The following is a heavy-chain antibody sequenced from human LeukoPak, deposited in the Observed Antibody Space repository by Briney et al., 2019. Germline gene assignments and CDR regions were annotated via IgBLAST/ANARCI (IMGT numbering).Heavy chain of an antibody. CDR3: ARGHSMQRDAFDI. V-gene: IGHV1-8*01. Sequence: ASVKVSCKASTYSFTSYDINWVRQATGQGLEWMGWMNPNSGNTGYAQKFQGRVTMTRNTSISTAYMELSSLRSEDTAVYYCARGHSMQRDAFDIWGQGTMVTVSS. J-gene: IGHJ3*02. D-gene: IGHD2/OR15-2a*01. CDR2: MNPNSGNT. CDR1: TYSFTSYD.